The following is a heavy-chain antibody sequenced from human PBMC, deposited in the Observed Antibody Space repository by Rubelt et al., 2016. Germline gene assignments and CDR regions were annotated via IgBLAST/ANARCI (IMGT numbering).Heavy chain of an antibody. J-gene: IGHJ3*02. CDR3: ARDPYYYDSGGAPGSFDI. CDR2: IYFRWSP. V-gene: IGHV4-39*07. CDR1: GGSITSTNYY. D-gene: IGHD3-22*01. Sequence: QLQLQESGPGLVKPSETLSLTCPVSGGSITSTNYYWGWIRPPPGKGLEWIGSIYFRWSPFYHPSLKSRSTISVDTSKNQFSLEVSAVTAAGTAVYYCARDPYYYDSGGAPGSFDIWGQGTMVTVSS.